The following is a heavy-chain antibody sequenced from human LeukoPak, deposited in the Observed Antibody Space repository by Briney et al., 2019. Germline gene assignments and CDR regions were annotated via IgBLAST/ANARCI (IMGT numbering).Heavy chain of an antibody. V-gene: IGHV4-39*01. CDR3: AKKGDTGNYDI. CDR2: INYSGST. J-gene: IGHJ3*02. CDR1: GGSISSSSDY. D-gene: IGHD1-26*01. Sequence: SETLSLTCTVSGGSISSSSDYWGWLRQPPGKGLEWIGSINYSGSTYYNPSLKSRVTISVDTSKNQFSLKLSSVTAADTAVYYCAKKGDTGNYDIWGQGAMVTVSS.